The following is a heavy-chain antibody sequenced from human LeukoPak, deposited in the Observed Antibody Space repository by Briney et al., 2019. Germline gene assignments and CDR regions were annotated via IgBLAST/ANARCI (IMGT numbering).Heavy chain of an antibody. J-gene: IGHJ4*02. Sequence: GGSLRLSCAASGFTFSSYAMSWVRQAPGKGLEWVSTISAGDGSTYYADSVKGRFTISSDNSKNTLHLQMNRLRAEDPAVYYCAKVLWSTRKFDYWGQGTLVTVSS. CDR1: GFTFSSYA. CDR3: AKVLWSTRKFDY. V-gene: IGHV3-23*01. CDR2: ISAGDGST. D-gene: IGHD1-26*01.